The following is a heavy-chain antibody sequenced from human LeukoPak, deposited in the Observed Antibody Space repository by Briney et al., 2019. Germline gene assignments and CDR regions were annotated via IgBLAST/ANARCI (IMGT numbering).Heavy chain of an antibody. CDR2: INPNSGGT. CDR1: GYTFTGYY. V-gene: IGHV1-2*02. J-gene: IGHJ4*02. D-gene: IGHD3-22*01. Sequence: ASVKVSCKASGYTFTGYYMHWVRQAPGQGLEWMGWINPNSGGTNYAQKFQGRVTMTRDTSISTAYMELSRLRSDDTAVYYCAREDSSGYYFDYWGQGTLVTVSS. CDR3: AREDSSGYYFDY.